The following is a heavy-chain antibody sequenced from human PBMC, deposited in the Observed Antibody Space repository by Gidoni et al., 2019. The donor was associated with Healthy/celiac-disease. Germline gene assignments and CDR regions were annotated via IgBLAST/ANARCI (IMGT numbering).Heavy chain of an antibody. J-gene: IGHJ6*02. D-gene: IGHD3-22*01. V-gene: IGHV3-66*02. CDR3: ARDRSGVLYYYGMDV. CDR2: IYSGGST. CDR1: GFTLRSNY. Sequence: EVQLVESGGGLVQPGGSLSLSCAASGFTLRSNYMSWVRQAPGKGLEWVSVIYSGGSTYYADSVKGRFTISRDNSKNTLYLQMNSLRAEDTAVYYCARDRSGVLYYYGMDVWGQGTTVTVSS.